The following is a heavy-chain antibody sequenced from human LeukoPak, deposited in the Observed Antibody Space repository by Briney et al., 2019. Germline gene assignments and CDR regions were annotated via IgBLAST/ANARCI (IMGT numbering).Heavy chain of an antibody. V-gene: IGHV1-69*06. CDR2: VIPIFGTA. D-gene: IGHD6-13*01. CDR1: GYTFTGYY. J-gene: IGHJ6*03. CDR3: ARAPGSPHSSSWQWAYYYYYMDV. Sequence: SVKVSCKASGYTFTGYYMHWVRQAPGQGLEWMGGVIPIFGTANYAQKFQGRVTITADKSTSTAYMELSSLRSEDTAVYYCARAPGSPHSSSWQWAYYYYYMDVWGKGTTVTVSS.